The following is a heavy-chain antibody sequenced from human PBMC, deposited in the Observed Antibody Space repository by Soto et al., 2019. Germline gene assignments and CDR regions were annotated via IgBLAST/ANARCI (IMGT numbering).Heavy chain of an antibody. J-gene: IGHJ4*02. CDR2: IYTSGST. CDR3: ARDWGPTGTTEY. V-gene: IGHV4-4*07. CDR1: GGSISSYY. D-gene: IGHD1-7*01. Sequence: SETLSLTCTVSGGSISSYYWSWIRQPAVNGLEWIGLIYTSGSTNYNPSLKSRVTMSVDTSKNQFSLKLSSVTAADTAVYYCARDWGPTGTTEYWSQETLVTVSS.